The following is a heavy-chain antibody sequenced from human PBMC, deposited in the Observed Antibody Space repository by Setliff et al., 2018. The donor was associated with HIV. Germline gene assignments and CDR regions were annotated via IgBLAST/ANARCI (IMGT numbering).Heavy chain of an antibody. Sequence: LSLTCTVSGGSISSSSYYWGWIRQPPGKGLEWIGSMYYSGSTYYNPSLKSRVTISVDTPKNQFSLKLSSVTAADTAVYYCALSSGSYYNALDNWGQGTLVTVSS. CDR2: MYYSGST. CDR1: GGSISSSSYY. D-gene: IGHD3-10*01. V-gene: IGHV4-39*01. J-gene: IGHJ4*02. CDR3: ALSSGSYYNALDN.